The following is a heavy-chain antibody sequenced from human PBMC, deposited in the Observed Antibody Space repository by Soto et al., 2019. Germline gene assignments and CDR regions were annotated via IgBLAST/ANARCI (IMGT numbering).Heavy chain of an antibody. CDR3: VRGASLNFDY. CDR2: VNWNGGST. D-gene: IGHD1-26*01. Sequence: GGSLRLSCAASGFTFDDYGMSWARQAPGKGLEWVPGVNWNGGSTGYADSVKGRFTISRDNAKNSLYLQMNSLRAEDTAFYYCVRGASLNFDYWAQGTLVTVSS. J-gene: IGHJ4*02. CDR1: GFTFDDYG. V-gene: IGHV3-20*04.